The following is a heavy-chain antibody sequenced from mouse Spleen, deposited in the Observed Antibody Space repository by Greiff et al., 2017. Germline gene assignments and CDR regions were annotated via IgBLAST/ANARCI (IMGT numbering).Heavy chain of an antibody. CDR3: ARHDGYFDY. V-gene: IGHV5-9-3*01. CDR1: GFTFSSYA. D-gene: IGHD2-3*01. Sequence: EVQRVESGGGLVKPGGSLKLSCAASGFTFSSYAMSWVRQTPEKRLEWVATISSGGSYTYYPDSVKGRFTISRDNAKNTLYLQMSSLRSEDTAMYYCARHDGYFDYWGQGTTLTVSS. J-gene: IGHJ2*01. CDR2: ISSGGSYT.